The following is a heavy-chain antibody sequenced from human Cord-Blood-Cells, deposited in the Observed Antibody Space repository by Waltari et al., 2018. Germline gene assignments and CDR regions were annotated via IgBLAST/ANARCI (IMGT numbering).Heavy chain of an antibody. Sequence: QVQLQQWGAGLLKPSETLSLTCAVYGGSFSGYYCSWIRQPPGKGLEWIGEINHSGSTNYNPSLKSRVTISVDTSKNQFSLKLSSVTAADTAVYYCARVRGLYSSSWYFDYWGQGTLVTVSS. D-gene: IGHD6-13*01. J-gene: IGHJ4*02. CDR1: GGSFSGYY. V-gene: IGHV4-34*01. CDR2: INHSGST. CDR3: ARVRGLYSSSWYFDY.